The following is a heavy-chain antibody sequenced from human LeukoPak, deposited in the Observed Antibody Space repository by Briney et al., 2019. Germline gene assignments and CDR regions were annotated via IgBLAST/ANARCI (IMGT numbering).Heavy chain of an antibody. V-gene: IGHV3-74*01. CDR2: ITGDGSST. D-gene: IGHD4-17*01. CDR3: ARDTGWYFDL. CDR1: GFTFSGYW. J-gene: IGHJ2*01. Sequence: GGSLRLSCAASGFTFSGYWMHWVRHVPGKGLVWVSRITGDGSSTTYADSVKGRFTISRDNAKNTVFLQMVSLRAEDTAVYYCARDTGWYFDLWGRGTLVTVSS.